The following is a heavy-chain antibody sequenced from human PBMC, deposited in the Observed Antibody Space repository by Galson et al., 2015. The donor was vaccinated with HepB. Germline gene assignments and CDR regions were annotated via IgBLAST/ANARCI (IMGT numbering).Heavy chain of an antibody. Sequence: SVKVSCKASGGTFSAYGFTWVRQGPGQGLEWMGGIIPIFGTPNYAQKFQGRATITADKSTSTAYMELSSLTSDDTAVYYCASFEWELEKGVDVWGQGTTVTVYS. J-gene: IGHJ6*02. CDR2: IIPIFGTP. CDR1: GGTFSAYG. CDR3: ASFEWELEKGVDV. V-gene: IGHV1-69*06. D-gene: IGHD1-26*01.